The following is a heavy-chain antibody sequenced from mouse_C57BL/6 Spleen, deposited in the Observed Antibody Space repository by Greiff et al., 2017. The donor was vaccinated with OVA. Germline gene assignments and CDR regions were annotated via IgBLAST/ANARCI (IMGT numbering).Heavy chain of an antibody. CDR1: EYEFPSHD. D-gene: IGHD2-3*01. CDR3: ARQGYYDGYHWYFDV. V-gene: IGHV5-2*01. Sequence: EVKVVESGGGLVQPGESLKLSCESNEYEFPSHDMSWVRKTPEKRLELVAAINSDGGSTYYPDTMERRFIISRDNTKKTLYLQMSSLRSEDTALYYCARQGYYDGYHWYFDVWGTGTTVTVSS. J-gene: IGHJ1*03. CDR2: INSDGGST.